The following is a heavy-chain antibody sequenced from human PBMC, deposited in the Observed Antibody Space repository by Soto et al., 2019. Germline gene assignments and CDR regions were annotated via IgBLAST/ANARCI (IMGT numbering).Heavy chain of an antibody. J-gene: IGHJ4*02. CDR1: GFTFSSYA. CDR2: ISGSGGST. CDR3: ANNGPPSKRKYYDFWSGIGYFDY. D-gene: IGHD3-3*01. Sequence: EVQLLESGGGLVQPGGSLRLSCAASGFTFSSYAMSWVRQAPGKGLEWVSAISGSGGSTYYADSVKGRFTISRDNSKNTLYLQMNSLRAEDTAVYYCANNGPPSKRKYYDFWSGIGYFDYWGQGTLVTVSS. V-gene: IGHV3-23*01.